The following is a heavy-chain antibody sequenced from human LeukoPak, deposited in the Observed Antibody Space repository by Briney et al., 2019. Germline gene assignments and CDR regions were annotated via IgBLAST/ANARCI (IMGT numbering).Heavy chain of an antibody. Sequence: PGGSLRLSCAASGFTFTSYAMNWVRQAPGKGLEWVSAISGNGATTYYADSVKGRFTISRDNSQNTLYLQMNSLRADDTAVYYCAKGDYYGSGSYSVLSSFDSWGQGTLVTVSS. D-gene: IGHD3-10*01. CDR2: ISGNGATT. V-gene: IGHV3-23*01. CDR3: AKGDYYGSGSYSVLSSFDS. J-gene: IGHJ4*02. CDR1: GFTFTSYA.